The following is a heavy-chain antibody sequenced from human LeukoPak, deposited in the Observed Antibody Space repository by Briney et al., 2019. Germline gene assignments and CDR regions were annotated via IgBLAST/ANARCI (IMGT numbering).Heavy chain of an antibody. D-gene: IGHD3-3*01. CDR3: ARHITIFGVYHDAFDI. J-gene: IGHJ3*02. CDR2: IYYSGST. V-gene: IGHV4-59*08. Sequence: SETLSLTCTVSGGSISSHYWSWIRQPPGKGLEWIGYIYYSGSTNYNPSLKSRVTISVDTSKNQFSLKLSSVTAADTAVYYCARHITIFGVYHDAFDIWGQGTMVTVSS. CDR1: GGSISSHY.